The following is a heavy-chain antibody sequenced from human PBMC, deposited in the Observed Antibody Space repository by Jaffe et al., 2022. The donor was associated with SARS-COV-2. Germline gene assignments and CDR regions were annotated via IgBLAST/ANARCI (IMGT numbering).Heavy chain of an antibody. D-gene: IGHD6-19*01. Sequence: QVQLQESGPGLVKPSETLSLTCTVSGGSISSYYWSWIRQPPGKGLEWIGYIYYSGSTNYNPSLKSRVTISVDTSKNQFSLKLSSVTAADTAVYYCARGVAVAGYYYYGMDVWGQGTTVTVSS. J-gene: IGHJ6*02. CDR3: ARGVAVAGYYYYGMDV. CDR2: IYYSGST. CDR1: GGSISSYY. V-gene: IGHV4-59*01.